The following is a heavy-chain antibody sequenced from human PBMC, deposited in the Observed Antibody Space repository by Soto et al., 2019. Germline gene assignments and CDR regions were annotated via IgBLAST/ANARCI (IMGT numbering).Heavy chain of an antibody. V-gene: IGHV3-48*02. CDR1: GFTFSSYS. CDR2: ISSSSSTI. D-gene: IGHD3-10*01. CDR3: ARDPRFHGWFGAFDY. J-gene: IGHJ4*02. Sequence: GGSLRLSCAASGFTFSSYSMNWVRQAPGKGLEWVSYISSSSSTIYYADSVKGRFTISRDNAKNSLYLQMNSLRDEDTAVYYCARDPRFHGWFGAFDYWGQGTLVTVSS.